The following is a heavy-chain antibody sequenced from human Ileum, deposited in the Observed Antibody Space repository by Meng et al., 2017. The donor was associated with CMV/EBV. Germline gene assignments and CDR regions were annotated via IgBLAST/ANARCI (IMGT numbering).Heavy chain of an antibody. J-gene: IGHJ5*02. CDR2: INPSGGST. Sequence: ASVKVSCKASGYTFTSYYMHWVRQAPGQGLEWMGIINPSGGSTSYAQKFQGRVTMTRDTSTNTVYMELSSLRSEDTAVYYCARDPIDFWSGYYRSWFDPWGQGTLVTVSS. CDR1: GYTFTSYY. D-gene: IGHD3-3*01. CDR3: ARDPIDFWSGYYRSWFDP. V-gene: IGHV1-46*01.